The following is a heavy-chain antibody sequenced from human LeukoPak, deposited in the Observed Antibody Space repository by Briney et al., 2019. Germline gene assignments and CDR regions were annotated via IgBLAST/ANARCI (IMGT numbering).Heavy chain of an antibody. CDR2: IYYSGST. D-gene: IGHD4-11*01. Sequence: PSETLSLTCTVSGGSISSSSYYWGWIRQPPGKGLEWIGSIYYSGSTYYNPSLKSRVTISVDTSKNQFSLKLSSVPAADTAVYYCARGDYSDYEVKYYFDYWGQGTLVTVSS. V-gene: IGHV4-39*07. CDR3: ARGDYSDYEVKYYFDY. CDR1: GGSISSSSYY. J-gene: IGHJ4*02.